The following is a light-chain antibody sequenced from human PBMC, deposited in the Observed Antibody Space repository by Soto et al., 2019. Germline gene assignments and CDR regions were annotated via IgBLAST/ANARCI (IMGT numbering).Light chain of an antibody. CDR3: QQVNNYPLI. CDR1: QDLSSY. V-gene: IGKV1-9*01. Sequence: IQLTQSPSSLSASVGDRFTITCRTSQDLSSYLAWYQQKLGKAPKLLIYAASTLQSGVPSRFSGSGSGTDFTLTISSLQPEDFATYYCQQVNNYPLIFGGGNKVEI. J-gene: IGKJ4*01. CDR2: AAS.